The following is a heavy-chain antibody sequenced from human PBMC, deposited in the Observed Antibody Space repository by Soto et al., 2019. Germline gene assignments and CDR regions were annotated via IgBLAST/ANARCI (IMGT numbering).Heavy chain of an antibody. J-gene: IGHJ4*02. Sequence: EVQLVESGGGLVQPGGSLRLSCAASGFTVSSYSMNWVRQAPGKVLEWVSYISSSSSTIYYADSVKGRFTISRDNAKNSLYLQMNSLRDEDTAVYYCARSADHDYGDSTNYWGQGTLVTVSS. CDR3: ARSADHDYGDSTNY. CDR1: GFTVSSYS. CDR2: ISSSSSTI. D-gene: IGHD4-17*01. V-gene: IGHV3-48*02.